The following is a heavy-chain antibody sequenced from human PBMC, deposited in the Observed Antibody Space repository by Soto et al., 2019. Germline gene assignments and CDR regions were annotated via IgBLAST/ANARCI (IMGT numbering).Heavy chain of an antibody. CDR1: GGSISSSSYY. Sequence: SETLSLTCTVSGGSISSSSYYWGWIRQPPGKGLEWIGSIYYSGSTYYNPSLKSRVTISVDASKNQFSLKLSSVTAADTAVYYCARLLVVPPNNWFDPWGQGTLVTVSS. CDR3: ARLLVVPPNNWFDP. V-gene: IGHV4-39*01. CDR2: IYYSGST. D-gene: IGHD2-15*01. J-gene: IGHJ5*02.